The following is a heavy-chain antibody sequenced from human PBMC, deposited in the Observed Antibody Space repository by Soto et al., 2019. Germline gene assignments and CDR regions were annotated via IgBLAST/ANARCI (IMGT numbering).Heavy chain of an antibody. CDR1: GGTFSSYT. D-gene: IGHD5-12*01. CDR3: VYIDGYTGKFFDY. CDR2: IIPILGIA. Sequence: SVKVSCKASGGTFSSYTISWVRQAPGQGLEWMGRIIPILGIANYAQKFQGRVTITADKSTSTAYMELSSLRSEDTAVYYCVYIDGYTGKFFDYWGQGTLVSVPQ. V-gene: IGHV1-69*02. J-gene: IGHJ4*02.